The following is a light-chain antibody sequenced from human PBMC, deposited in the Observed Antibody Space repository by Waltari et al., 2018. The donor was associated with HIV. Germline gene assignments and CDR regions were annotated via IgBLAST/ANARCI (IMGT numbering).Light chain of an antibody. CDR1: QTVLYSSNNRNY. J-gene: IGKJ4*01. CDR3: QQSYSTPLT. CDR2: WAS. Sequence: DIVMTQSPDSLAVSLGEGATTNCKSSQTVLYSSNNRNYLAWYQQKPGQPPKLLIYWASTRESGVPDRFSGSGSGTDFTLTISSLQAEDVAVYYCQQSYSTPLTFGGGTKVEIK. V-gene: IGKV4-1*01.